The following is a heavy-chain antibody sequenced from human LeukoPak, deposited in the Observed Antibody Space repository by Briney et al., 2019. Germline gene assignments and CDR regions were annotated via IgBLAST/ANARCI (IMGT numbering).Heavy chain of an antibody. J-gene: IGHJ4*02. Sequence: GGSLRLSCAASGFTFSSYSMIWVRQAPGKGLEWVSYIRSSSRTIYYADSVKGRFTISRDNSKNTLYLQMNSLRAEDTAIYYCAKQDTSMDYFDYWGRGTLVSVSS. CDR2: IRSSSRTI. CDR3: AKQDTSMDYFDY. CDR1: GFTFSSYS. V-gene: IGHV3-48*01. D-gene: IGHD5-18*01.